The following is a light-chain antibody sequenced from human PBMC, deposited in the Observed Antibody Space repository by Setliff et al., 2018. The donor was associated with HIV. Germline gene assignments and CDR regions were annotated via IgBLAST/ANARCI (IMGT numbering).Light chain of an antibody. CDR2: EVS. V-gene: IGLV2-23*02. CDR1: STDVGTYNL. J-gene: IGLJ1*01. CDR3: CSYASGSTSLCV. Sequence: QSVLTQPASVSGSPGQSITISCTGTSTDVGTYNLVSWYQQHPGKAPKVMIYEVSKRPSGISNSFSGSKSGNTASLTISGLQPEDESDYYCCSYASGSTSLCVVGTGTKVTVL.